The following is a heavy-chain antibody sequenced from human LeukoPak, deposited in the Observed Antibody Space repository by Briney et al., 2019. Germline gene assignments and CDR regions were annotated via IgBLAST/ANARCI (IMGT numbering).Heavy chain of an antibody. V-gene: IGHV3-30*04. D-gene: IGHD3-22*01. CDR2: ISYDGSNK. J-gene: IGHJ6*03. Sequence: PGGSLRLSCAASGFTFSSYAMHWVRQAPGKGLEWVAVISYDGSNKYYADSVKGRFTISRDNSKNTLYLQMNSLRAEDTAVYYCAKGRAGDSSGYYGDYYYYMDVWGKGTTVTISS. CDR3: AKGRAGDSSGYYGDYYYYMDV. CDR1: GFTFSSYA.